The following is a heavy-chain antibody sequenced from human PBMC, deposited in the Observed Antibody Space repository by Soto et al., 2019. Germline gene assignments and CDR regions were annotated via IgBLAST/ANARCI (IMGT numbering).Heavy chain of an antibody. CDR1: GFTFSSYA. D-gene: IGHD3-22*01. CDR2: ISYDGSNK. Sequence: GSLRLSCASSGFTFSSYAMHWVRQAPGKGREWVAVISYDGSNKYYADSVKGRFTISRDNSKNTLYLQMNSLRAEDTAVYYCARDYDSGGANWFDPWGQGTLVTVSS. V-gene: IGHV3-30-3*01. CDR3: ARDYDSGGANWFDP. J-gene: IGHJ5*02.